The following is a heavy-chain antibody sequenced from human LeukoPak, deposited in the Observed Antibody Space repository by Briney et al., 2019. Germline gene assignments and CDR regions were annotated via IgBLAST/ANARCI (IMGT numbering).Heavy chain of an antibody. Sequence: ASVKVSCKASGYTFSDYYIHWVRQAPGQGLERMGWINPYSGGTNYAQKFQGRVTMTRDTSIATTYMDLSSLMSDDTAVYHCARGHDNTGYNYFDYWGQGTLVTVSS. D-gene: IGHD3-9*01. CDR2: INPYSGGT. CDR3: ARGHDNTGYNYFDY. CDR1: GYTFSDYY. J-gene: IGHJ4*02. V-gene: IGHV1-2*02.